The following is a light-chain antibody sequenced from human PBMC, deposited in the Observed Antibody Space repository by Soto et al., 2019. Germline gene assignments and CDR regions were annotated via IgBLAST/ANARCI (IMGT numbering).Light chain of an antibody. J-gene: IGKJ1*01. CDR1: RSISRY. Sequence: DIQMTQSPSSLSASVGDRVNMTCRASRSISRYLSWYQQKPGKAPNLLIYAASSLQSGVPSRFSGAGSGTDFTLTIANLHPEDFVIYYCKQSYSTQWTFGQGTKVDI. CDR3: KQSYSTQWT. V-gene: IGKV1-39*01. CDR2: AAS.